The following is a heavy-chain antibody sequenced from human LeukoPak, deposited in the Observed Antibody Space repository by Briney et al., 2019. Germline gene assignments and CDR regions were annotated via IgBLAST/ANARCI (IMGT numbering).Heavy chain of an antibody. CDR2: IYYSGRN. CDR1: GFTVSSNY. V-gene: IGHV4-59*05. Sequence: GSLRLSCAASGFTVSSNYMSWVRQAPGKGLEWIGSIYYSGRNYYNPSLQSRVTISVDTSKNQFSLKLSSVTAADTAVYYCAGRYGGSWSFWGQGTLVTVSS. J-gene: IGHJ4*02. D-gene: IGHD6-13*01. CDR3: AGRYGGSWSF.